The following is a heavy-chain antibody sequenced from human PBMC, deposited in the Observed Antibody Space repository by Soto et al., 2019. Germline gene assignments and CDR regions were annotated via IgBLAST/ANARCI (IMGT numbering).Heavy chain of an antibody. CDR1: GGSISSGGYS. CDR3: ASAKQQLVQC. D-gene: IGHD6-13*01. Sequence: QLQLQESGSGLVKPSQTLSLTCAVSGGSISSGGYSWSWIRQPPGKGLEWIGYIYHSGSTYYNPSLKGRVTISVDRSKDQFSLKLSSVTGADTAVFYCASAKQQLVQCWGQGTLVTVSS. CDR2: IYHSGST. J-gene: IGHJ4*02. V-gene: IGHV4-30-2*01.